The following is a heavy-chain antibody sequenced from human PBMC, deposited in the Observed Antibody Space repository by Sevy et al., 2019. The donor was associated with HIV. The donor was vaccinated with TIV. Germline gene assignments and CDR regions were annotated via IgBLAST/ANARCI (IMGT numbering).Heavy chain of an antibody. D-gene: IGHD6-6*01. J-gene: IGHJ4*02. CDR2: INHSGST. CDR1: GGSFSGYY. V-gene: IGHV4-34*01. CDR3: ARGQSSLGGIAARPFDY. Sequence: SETLSLTCAVYGGSFSGYYWSWIRLPPGKGLEWIGEINHSGSTNYNPSLKSRVTISVDTSKNQFSLKLSSVTAADTAVYYCARGQSSLGGIAARPFDYWGQGTLVTVSS.